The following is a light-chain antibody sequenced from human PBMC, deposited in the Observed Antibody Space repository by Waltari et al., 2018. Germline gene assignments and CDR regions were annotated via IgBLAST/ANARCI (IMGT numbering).Light chain of an antibody. J-gene: IGKJ3*01. CDR2: DAS. Sequence: EIVLTQSPVTLSLSPGERATLSCRARQSVSSYLAWYQQKPGQAPRLLIYDASNRATGIPARFSGSGSGTDFTLTISSLEPEDFAVYYCQQRSNWPPFTFGPGTKVDIK. CDR3: QQRSNWPPFT. V-gene: IGKV3-11*01. CDR1: QSVSSY.